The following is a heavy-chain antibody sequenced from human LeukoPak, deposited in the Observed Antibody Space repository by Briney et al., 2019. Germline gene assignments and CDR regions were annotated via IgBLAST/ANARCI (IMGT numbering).Heavy chain of an antibody. J-gene: IGHJ4*02. CDR3: ARASYSSGWYFDY. Sequence: PGRSLRLSCAASGFTFSSYGMHWVRQAPGKGLEWVAVISYDGSNKYYADSVKGRFTISRDNSKNTLYLQMNSLRADDTAVYYCARASYSSGWYFDYWGQGTLVTVSS. CDR1: GFTFSSYG. D-gene: IGHD6-19*01. V-gene: IGHV3-30*03. CDR2: ISYDGSNK.